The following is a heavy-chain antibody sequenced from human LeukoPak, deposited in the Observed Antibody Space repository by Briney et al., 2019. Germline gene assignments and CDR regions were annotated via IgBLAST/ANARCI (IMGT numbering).Heavy chain of an antibody. Sequence: GGSLRLSCAAPGFTFNNYGMHWVRQAPGKGLEWVAFIRYNGNNQYYADSVKGRFTISRDNSKNTLYLQMNSLKVDDTAVYYCAKDSAFYYIDVWGKGTTVIISS. V-gene: IGHV3-30*02. CDR2: IRYNGNNQ. J-gene: IGHJ6*03. CDR1: GFTFNNYG. D-gene: IGHD3-10*01. CDR3: AKDSAFYYIDV.